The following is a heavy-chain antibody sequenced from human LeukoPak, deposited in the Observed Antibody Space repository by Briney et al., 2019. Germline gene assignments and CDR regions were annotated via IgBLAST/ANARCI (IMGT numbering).Heavy chain of an antibody. CDR2: ISSSSTTI. D-gene: IGHD2-8*02. J-gene: IGHJ4*02. Sequence: PGGSLRLSCAASGFTFSSYEMNWVRQAPGKGLEWISYISSSSTTIYYADSVKGRFTISRDNANNSLYMEMNSLRAEDTAVYYCARHVWYRWEVFFDSWGQGALVTVSS. V-gene: IGHV3-48*03. CDR3: ARHVWYRWEVFFDS. CDR1: GFTFSSYE.